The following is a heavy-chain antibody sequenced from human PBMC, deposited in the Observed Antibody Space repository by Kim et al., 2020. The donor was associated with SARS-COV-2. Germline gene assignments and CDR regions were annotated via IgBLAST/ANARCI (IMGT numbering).Heavy chain of an antibody. CDR3: ARRQFTSGWYYFDY. D-gene: IGHD6-19*01. V-gene: IGHV3-74*01. J-gene: IGHJ4*02. Sequence: YGDVVKGRFTISRDNAKNTLYLQRNSLRAEDTAVYYCARRQFTSGWYYFDYWGQGTLVTVSS.